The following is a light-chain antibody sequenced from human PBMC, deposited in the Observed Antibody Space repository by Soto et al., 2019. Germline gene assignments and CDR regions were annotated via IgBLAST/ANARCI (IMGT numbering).Light chain of an antibody. J-gene: IGLJ2*01. CDR3: CSYAGSSTFVV. CDR2: KNS. Sequence: QSVLTQPPSASGTPGQRVTISCSGSGSNIGSNFVYWYQQLPGTAPKLLIYKNSQRPSGVPDRFSGSKSGNTASLTISGLQAEDEADYFCCSYAGSSTFVVFGGGTKVTVL. V-gene: IGLV1-47*01. CDR1: GSNIGSNF.